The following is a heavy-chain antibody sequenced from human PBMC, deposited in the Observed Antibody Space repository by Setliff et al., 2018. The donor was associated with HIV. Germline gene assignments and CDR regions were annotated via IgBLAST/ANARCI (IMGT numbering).Heavy chain of an antibody. J-gene: IGHJ3*02. V-gene: IGHV1-69*10. CDR1: GDTSSTYA. CDR2: FIPILDIT. Sequence: GASVKVSCKASGDTSSTYAINWVRQAPGQGLEWMGQFIPILDITNYAQKFQGRVTITADKSTNTMYMEMTSLTSEVTAVYYCAGPRGDEAFDIWGQGTMVTVSS. CDR3: AGPRGDEAFDI. D-gene: IGHD3-10*01.